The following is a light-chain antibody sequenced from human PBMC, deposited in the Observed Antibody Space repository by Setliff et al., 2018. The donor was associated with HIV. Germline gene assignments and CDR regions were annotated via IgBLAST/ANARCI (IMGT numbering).Light chain of an antibody. CDR3: CSNTGSNTYV. V-gene: IGLV2-23*01. J-gene: IGLJ1*01. CDR1: SSDVGRYNL. Sequence: QSVLTQPASVSGSPGQSITISCTGTSSDVGRYNLVSWYHQHPGKAPKLMIYQATKRPSGVSNRFSGSKSGNTASLTISGLQAEDEADYYCCSNTGSNTYVFGTGTKVTVL. CDR2: QAT.